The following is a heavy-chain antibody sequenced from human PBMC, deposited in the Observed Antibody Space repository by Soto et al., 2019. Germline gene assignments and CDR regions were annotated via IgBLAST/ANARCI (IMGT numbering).Heavy chain of an antibody. D-gene: IGHD3-3*01. CDR1: GGSISSSDDY. Sequence: QVQLQESGPGLVKPSQTLSLTCTVSGGSISSSDDYWNWIRQPPGKGLEWLGSIYYSGSTFYNPSLKSRVTLSVDTSKNHFSLKLSAVTAADTAVYYCARVTEWLGGYGMDVWGQGTKVTVSS. V-gene: IGHV4-30-4*01. CDR2: IYYSGST. CDR3: ARVTEWLGGYGMDV. J-gene: IGHJ6*02.